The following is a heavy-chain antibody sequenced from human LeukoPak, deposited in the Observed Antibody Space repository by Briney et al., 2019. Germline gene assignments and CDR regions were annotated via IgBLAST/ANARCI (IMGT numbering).Heavy chain of an antibody. CDR3: AREGYSSGWYREYYFDY. J-gene: IGHJ4*02. V-gene: IGHV1-2*02. CDR1: GYTFTGYY. D-gene: IGHD6-19*01. CDR2: INPNSGGT. Sequence: ASVKVSCKASGYTFTGYYMHWVRQAPGQGLEWMGWINPNSGGTNYAQKFQGRVTMTRDTSISTAYMELSRLRSDDTAVYYCAREGYSSGWYREYYFDYWGQGTLVTVSS.